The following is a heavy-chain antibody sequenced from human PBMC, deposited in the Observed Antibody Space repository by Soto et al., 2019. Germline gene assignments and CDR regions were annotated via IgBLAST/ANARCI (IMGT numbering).Heavy chain of an antibody. Sequence: EVQLLESGGGLVQPGGSLRLSCAVSGFTFSSYAMKWVRQAPGKGLEWVSRIGESGTHIYYADSVKGRFTISRDNSGTTLFLEMYSLRAEDTAFYYCARYIPGARYYDMDVWGKGTTVTVSS. CDR2: IGESGTHI. V-gene: IGHV3-23*01. D-gene: IGHD2-2*01. CDR3: ARYIPGARYYDMDV. CDR1: GFTFSSYA. J-gene: IGHJ6*04.